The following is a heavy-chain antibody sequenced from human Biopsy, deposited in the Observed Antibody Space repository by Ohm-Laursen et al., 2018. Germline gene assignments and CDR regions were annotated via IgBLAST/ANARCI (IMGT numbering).Heavy chain of an antibody. J-gene: IGHJ6*02. CDR1: GYTLAGYY. D-gene: IGHD3-9*01. CDR2: INPNSGNA. CDR3: ARVPAYPSIDGYYGLDL. V-gene: IGHV1-2*02. Sequence: SPKVSCKASGYTLAGYYLHWVRQAPRHGLEWMGWINPNSGNANYAQSFQGRLTVTRDTSISTAYMELTSLTFDDTAIYYCARVPAYPSIDGYYGLDLWGQGTTVIVSS.